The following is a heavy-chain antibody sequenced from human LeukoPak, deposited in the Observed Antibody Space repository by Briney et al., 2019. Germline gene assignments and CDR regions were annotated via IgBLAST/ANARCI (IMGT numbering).Heavy chain of an antibody. Sequence: GGSLRLSCAASGFTFSNYVMSWVRQAPGKGLEWVANIQSDGSEKNYVDSVQGRFTISRDNAKTSLYLQMNSLRADDTAVYYCARDSAVATYYGVDVWGQGITVTVSS. D-gene: IGHD6-19*01. CDR3: ARDSAVATYYGVDV. CDR1: GFTFSNYV. V-gene: IGHV3-7*01. J-gene: IGHJ6*02. CDR2: IQSDGSEK.